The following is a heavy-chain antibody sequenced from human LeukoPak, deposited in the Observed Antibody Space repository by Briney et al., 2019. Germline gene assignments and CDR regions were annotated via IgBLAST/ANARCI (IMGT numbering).Heavy chain of an antibody. CDR2: TYYSGST. Sequence: SETLSLTCTVSGGSIINYYWSWIRQSAGTGLEWIGYTYYSGSTNYNPSLKSRVTISVDTSKNQFSLKLSSVTAADTAVYYCARLVDTAMVIFDYWGQGTLVTVSS. CDR3: ARLVDTAMVIFDY. J-gene: IGHJ4*02. D-gene: IGHD5-18*01. V-gene: IGHV4-59*01. CDR1: GGSIINYY.